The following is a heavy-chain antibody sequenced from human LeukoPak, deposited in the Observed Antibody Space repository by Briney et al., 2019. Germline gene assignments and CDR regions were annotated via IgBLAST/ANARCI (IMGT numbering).Heavy chain of an antibody. CDR2: IDPSDSYT. CDR3: ARLGGGLRYFDWLPNPLDY. V-gene: IGHV5-10-1*01. J-gene: IGHJ4*02. D-gene: IGHD3-9*01. Sequence: GASLQISCKGSGSSFTSYWISWGRQLPGKGLEWMGRIDPSDSYTNYSPSFQGHVTISADKSISTAYLQWSSLKASDTAMYYCARLGGGLRYFDWLPNPLDYWGQGTLVTVSS. CDR1: GSSFTSYW.